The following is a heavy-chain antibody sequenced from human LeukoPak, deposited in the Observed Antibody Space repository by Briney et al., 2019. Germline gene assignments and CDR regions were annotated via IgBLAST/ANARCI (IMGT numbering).Heavy chain of an antibody. CDR1: GGTFSSYA. Sequence: SVKVSCKASGGTFSSYAISWVRQAPGQGLEWMGGIIPIFGTANYAQKFQGRVTITADESTSTAYMELSSLRSEDTAVYYCAGEGRSSWDAFDIWGQGTMVTVSS. CDR2: IIPIFGTA. V-gene: IGHV1-69*01. CDR3: AGEGRSSWDAFDI. D-gene: IGHD6-13*01. J-gene: IGHJ3*02.